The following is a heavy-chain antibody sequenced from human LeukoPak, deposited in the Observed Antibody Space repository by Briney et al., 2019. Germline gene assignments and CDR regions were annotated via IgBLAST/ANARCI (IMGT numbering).Heavy chain of an antibody. CDR2: IYYSGST. CDR1: GGSISSYY. Sequence: SETLSLTCTVSGGSISSYYWSWIRQPPGKGLEWIGYIYYSGSTNYNPSLKSRVTISVDTSKNQFSLKLSSVTAADTAVYYCAGYSGYDYALSSRSRRFDYWGQGTLVTVSS. V-gene: IGHV4-59*01. D-gene: IGHD5-12*01. J-gene: IGHJ4*02. CDR3: AGYSGYDYALSSRSRRFDY.